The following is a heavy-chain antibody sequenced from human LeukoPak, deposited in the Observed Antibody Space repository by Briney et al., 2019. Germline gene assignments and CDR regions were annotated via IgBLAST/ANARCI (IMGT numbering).Heavy chain of an antibody. Sequence: GGSLRLSCAASGFTFSSYRMHWVRQAPGKGLVWVSRINGDGSSTSYADSVKGRFTISRDSAKNTLYLQMNSLRAEDTAVYYCASPRYSYGVPTDYWGQGTLVTVSS. V-gene: IGHV3-74*01. CDR3: ASPRYSYGVPTDY. CDR1: GFTFSSYR. CDR2: INGDGSST. J-gene: IGHJ4*02. D-gene: IGHD5-18*01.